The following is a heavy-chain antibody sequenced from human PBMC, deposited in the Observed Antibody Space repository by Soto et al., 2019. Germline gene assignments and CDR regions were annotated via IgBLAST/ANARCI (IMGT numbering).Heavy chain of an antibody. D-gene: IGHD2-15*01. CDR2: TIPAFGPA. J-gene: IGHJ1*01. CDR3: ARSGPYCNGGSCYFQY. CDR1: GGTYSSYA. V-gene: IGHV1-69*01. Sequence: QVHVVQSGAEMKRLGSSVKVSCKASGGTYSSYAFNWVRQAPGQGLEWVGGTIPAFGPANYAPKFQGTVSITADDSATTVYMELSSLRSDDTGVYYCARSGPYCNGGSCYFQYWGQGTLVTVSS.